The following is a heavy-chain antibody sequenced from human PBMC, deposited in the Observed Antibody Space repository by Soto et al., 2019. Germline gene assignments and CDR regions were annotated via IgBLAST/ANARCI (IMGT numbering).Heavy chain of an antibody. V-gene: IGHV3-49*04. Sequence: LRLSCTASGFAFGDHAMSWVRQAPGKGLEWVGFIRSKVYGGTTEYAASVKGRFTISRDDSKSIAYLQMNSLTAGDTALYYCAKATATGGGAFDICGQGTLVTVSS. D-gene: IGHD2-8*02. CDR2: IRSKVYGGTT. J-gene: IGHJ3*02. CDR1: GFAFGDHA. CDR3: AKATATGGGAFDI.